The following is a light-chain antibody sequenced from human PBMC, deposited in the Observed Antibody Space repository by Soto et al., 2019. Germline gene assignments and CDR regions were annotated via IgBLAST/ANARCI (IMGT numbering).Light chain of an antibody. CDR2: GAS. CDR3: QQYGSSPLIS. CDR1: QTVSITY. V-gene: IGKV3-20*01. J-gene: IGKJ5*01. Sequence: VLTQSPGTLSLSPGESATLSCRASQTVSITYLTWYQQKPGQAPRLLIFGASKRATGIPDRFSGSGSGRDFTLTISGLEPEDFAVYYCQQYGSSPLISFGQGTRMEIK.